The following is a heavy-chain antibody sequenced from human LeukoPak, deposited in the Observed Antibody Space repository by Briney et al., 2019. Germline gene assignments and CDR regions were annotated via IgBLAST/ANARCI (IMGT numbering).Heavy chain of an antibody. CDR2: ISPSGGST. J-gene: IGHJ6*03. D-gene: IGHD1-26*01. CDR3: ARDFGKWELPSYMDV. CDR1: GYTFTSNY. V-gene: IGHV1-46*01. Sequence: ASVKVSCKAFGYTFTSNYMHWVRQAPGQGPEWMGVISPSGGSTTYAQKFQGRVTLTRDMSTSTDYLELSSLRSEDTAVYYCARDFGKWELPSYMDVWGKGTTVTIAS.